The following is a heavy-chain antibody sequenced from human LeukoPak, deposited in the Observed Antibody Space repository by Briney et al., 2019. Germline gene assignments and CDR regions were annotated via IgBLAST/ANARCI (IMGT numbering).Heavy chain of an antibody. J-gene: IGHJ5*02. D-gene: IGHD2-15*01. CDR3: ARGRGYCSGGSCYGNWFDP. CDR1: GGSISSGGYY. CDR2: TYYSGST. Sequence: PSETLSLTCTVSGGSISSGGYYWSWIRQHPGKGLEWIGYTYYSGSTYYNPSLKSRVTISVDTSKNQFSLKLSSVTAADTAVYYCARGRGYCSGGSCYGNWFDPWGQGTLVTVSS. V-gene: IGHV4-31*03.